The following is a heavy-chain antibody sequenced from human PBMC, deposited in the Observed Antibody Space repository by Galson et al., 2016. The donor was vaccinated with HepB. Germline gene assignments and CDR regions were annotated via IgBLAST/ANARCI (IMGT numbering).Heavy chain of an antibody. J-gene: IGHJ4*02. CDR3: ARDSPSLVTGIYTDY. CDR2: IYYSGST. Sequence: SETLSLTCTVSGGPISRGTYPWGWIRQPPGEGLEWIGSIYYSGSTYYNPSLKSRATISVDTSKNQFSLKLSSVTAADTAVYYCARDSPSLVTGIYTDYWGQGTLVTVSS. CDR1: GGPISRGTYP. V-gene: IGHV4-39*07. D-gene: IGHD1-20*01.